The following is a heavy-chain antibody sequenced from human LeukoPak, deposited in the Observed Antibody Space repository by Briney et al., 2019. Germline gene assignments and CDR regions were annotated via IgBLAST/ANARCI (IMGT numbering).Heavy chain of an antibody. V-gene: IGHV3-23*01. Sequence: GESLTLPCSASRFTISSYAMRWLGQAHGRGPVGVTDLGSSGGSTYYADSVKGRFTISRDNSKNTLFLQMNGLRAEDTAVYYCAKFGSGWYYGASDIWGQGTMVTISS. J-gene: IGHJ3*02. D-gene: IGHD6-19*01. CDR3: AKFGSGWYYGASDI. CDR1: RFTISSYA. CDR2: LGSSGGST.